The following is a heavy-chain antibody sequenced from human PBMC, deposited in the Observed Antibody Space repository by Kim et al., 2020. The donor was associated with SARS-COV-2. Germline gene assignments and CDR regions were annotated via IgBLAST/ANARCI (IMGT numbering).Heavy chain of an antibody. CDR1: GFTFSSYS. J-gene: IGHJ4*02. CDR3: ASMGATLFDEVPSDDY. Sequence: GGSLRLSCAASGFTFSSYSMNWVRQAPGKGLEWVSSISSSSSYIYYADSVKGRFTISRDNAKNSLYLQMNSLRAEDTAVYYCASMGATLFDEVPSDDYWGQGTLVTVSS. V-gene: IGHV3-21*01. CDR2: ISSSSSYI. D-gene: IGHD1-26*01.